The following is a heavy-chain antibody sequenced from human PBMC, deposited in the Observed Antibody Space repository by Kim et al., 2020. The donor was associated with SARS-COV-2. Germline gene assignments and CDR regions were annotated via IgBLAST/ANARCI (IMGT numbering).Heavy chain of an antibody. J-gene: IGHJ4*02. CDR1: GGSISSYY. D-gene: IGHD6-19*01. CDR3: ARVLEGYSSGWYEDY. Sequence: SETLSLTCTVSGGSISSYYWSWIRQPPGKGLEWIGYIYYSGSTNYNPSLKSRVTISVDTSKNQSSLKLSSVTAADTAVYYCARVLEGYSSGWYEDYWDQGTLVTVSS. V-gene: IGHV4-59*01. CDR2: IYYSGST.